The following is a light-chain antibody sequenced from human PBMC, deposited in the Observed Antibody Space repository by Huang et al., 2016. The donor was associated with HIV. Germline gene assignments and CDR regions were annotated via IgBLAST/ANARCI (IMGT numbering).Light chain of an antibody. V-gene: IGKV1-39*01. CDR3: QQTYNVPRT. Sequence: DIQMTQSPSSLSGSIGDRVTMSCRASQTVDMYLNWYQQKPGRALKLLIYAASNLKSDVPSRFSGTGSGTNFTLTISSLQPEDFVIYFCQQTYNVPRTFGQGTALEIK. CDR2: AAS. CDR1: QTVDMY. J-gene: IGKJ2*01.